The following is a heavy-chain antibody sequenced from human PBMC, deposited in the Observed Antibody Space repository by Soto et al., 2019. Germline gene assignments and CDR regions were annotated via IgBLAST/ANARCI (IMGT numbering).Heavy chain of an antibody. J-gene: IGHJ5*02. CDR3: ARDPGYYGSGNNWFDP. CDR1: GGSISSYY. D-gene: IGHD3-10*01. CDR2: IYYSGST. Sequence: PSETLSLTCTVSGGSISSYYWSWIRQPPGKGLEWIGYIYYSGSTNYNPSLKSRVTISVDTPKNQFSLKLSSVTAADTAVYYCARDPGYYGSGNNWFDPWGQGTLVTVS. V-gene: IGHV4-59*01.